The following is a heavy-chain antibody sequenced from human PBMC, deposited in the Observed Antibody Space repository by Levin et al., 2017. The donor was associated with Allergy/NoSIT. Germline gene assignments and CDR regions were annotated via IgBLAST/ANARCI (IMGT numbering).Heavy chain of an antibody. CDR1: GFSFSDST. CDR3: ASPTPSSQGNWFDP. Sequence: GGSLRLSCAASGFSFSDSTMHWVRQASGKGLEWVGRIRSKANNYATAYAASVKGRFTISRDDSKHTAYLEMNSLKNEDTAVYYCASPTPSSQGNWFDPWGQGTLVTVSS. CDR2: IRSKANNYAT. J-gene: IGHJ5*02. V-gene: IGHV3-73*01. D-gene: IGHD2-2*01.